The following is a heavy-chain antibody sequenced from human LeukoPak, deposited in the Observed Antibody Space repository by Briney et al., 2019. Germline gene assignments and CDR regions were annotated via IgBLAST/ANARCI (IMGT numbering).Heavy chain of an antibody. CDR2: ISYDGSNK. CDR3: ARTTTPHYYGSGSYALGY. J-gene: IGHJ4*02. Sequence: PWGSLRLSCAASGFTFSTYAMHWVRQGPGKGLEWVAVISYDGSNKYYADSVKGRFTISRDNSKNTLYLQMSSLSAEDTAVYYCARTTTPHYYGSGSYALGYWGQGTLVIVPS. D-gene: IGHD3-10*01. CDR1: GFTFSTYA. V-gene: IGHV3-30-3*01.